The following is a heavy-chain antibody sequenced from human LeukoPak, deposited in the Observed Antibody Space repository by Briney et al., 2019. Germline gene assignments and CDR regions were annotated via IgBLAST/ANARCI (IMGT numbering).Heavy chain of an antibody. V-gene: IGHV3-7*03. CDR2: IKEDGSER. CDR1: GFTFSSYW. D-gene: IGHD3-10*01. CDR3: VRSIMGGGAFDY. J-gene: IGHJ4*02. Sequence: PGGSLRVSCAASGFTFSSYWLNWVRQTPGKGLEWVANIKEDGSERYHVDSVKGRFTISRDNAKSSLYLQMNSLRAEDTALYYCVRSIMGGGAFDYWGQGTQVTVSS.